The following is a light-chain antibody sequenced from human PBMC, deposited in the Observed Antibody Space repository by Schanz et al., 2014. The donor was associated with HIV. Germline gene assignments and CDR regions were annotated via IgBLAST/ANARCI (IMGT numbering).Light chain of an antibody. CDR2: RAS. V-gene: IGKV1-5*03. CDR1: ESISSW. Sequence: DIQLSQSPSFLSASVGDRVTVTCRASESISSWLAWYQQKPGKAPKLLISRASSLESGVPSRFSGSGSGTDFTLTISSLQPEDFATYYCQQTYSAPWAFGQGTKVEIK. CDR3: QQTYSAPWA. J-gene: IGKJ1*01.